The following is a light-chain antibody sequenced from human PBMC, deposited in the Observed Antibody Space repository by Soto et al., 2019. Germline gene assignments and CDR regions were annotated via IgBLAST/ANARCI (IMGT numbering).Light chain of an antibody. V-gene: IGKV3-20*01. Sequence: EIVLTQSPGTLSLSPGERATLSCRASQILGSNYLAWYQQKPGQAPRLLIYGASSRATGIPDRFSGSGSGTDFTLTIIRLEPEDFAVYYCQQYGSSPPQDTFGQGTKLEIK. CDR3: QQYGSSPPQDT. CDR2: GAS. CDR1: QILGSNY. J-gene: IGKJ2*01.